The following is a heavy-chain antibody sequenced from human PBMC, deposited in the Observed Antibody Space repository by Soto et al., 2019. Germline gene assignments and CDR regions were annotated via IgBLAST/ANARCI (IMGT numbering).Heavy chain of an antibody. J-gene: IGHJ6*02. V-gene: IGHV1-69*13. CDR2: IIPIFGTA. CDR1: GGTFSSYA. Sequence: SVKVSCKASGGTFSSYAISWVRQAPGQGLEWMGGIIPIFGTANYAQKFQGRVTITADESTSTAYMELSSLKASDTAMYYCARHRSYYYGMDVWGQGTTVTVSS. CDR3: ARHRSYYYGMDV.